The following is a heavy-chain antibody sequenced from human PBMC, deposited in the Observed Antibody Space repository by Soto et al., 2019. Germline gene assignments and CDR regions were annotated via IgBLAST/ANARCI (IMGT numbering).Heavy chain of an antibody. D-gene: IGHD6-25*01. CDR1: GLTVSNNY. CDR3: ARDKTQAAGWFDP. V-gene: IGHV3-53*02. CDR2: IYSSGPT. Sequence: EVQLVESGGGLIQPGGSLRLSCAASGLTVSNNYMNWVRQPPGKGLEWVAVIYSSGPTYYADSVKGRFTISRDTVKNIVYLQMNSLRVDDTAMYYCARDKTQAAGWFDPWGQGTLVTVSS. J-gene: IGHJ5*02.